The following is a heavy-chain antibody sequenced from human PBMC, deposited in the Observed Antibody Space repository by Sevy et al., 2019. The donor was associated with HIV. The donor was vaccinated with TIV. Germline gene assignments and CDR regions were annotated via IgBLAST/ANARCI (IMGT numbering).Heavy chain of an antibody. CDR3: AREGISVSGLTGYFDL. J-gene: IGHJ2*01. CDR1: RYRFTSYY. CDR2: TNPSSGST. D-gene: IGHD6-19*01. V-gene: IGHV1-46*01. Sequence: ASVKVSCKASRYRFTSYYMHWVRHAPGQGLEWMGITNPSSGSTTYAQKLQGRVTMTRDTSTNTVYMELSSLRSEDTAVYYCAREGISVSGLTGYFDLWGRGTLVTVSS.